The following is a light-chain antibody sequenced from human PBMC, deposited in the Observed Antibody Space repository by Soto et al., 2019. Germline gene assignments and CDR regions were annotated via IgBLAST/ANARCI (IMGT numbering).Light chain of an antibody. CDR1: SSDVATYDR. CDR3: SSDTSRSTLVV. CDR2: EVS. V-gene: IGLV2-18*02. Sequence: QSALTQPPSVSGSPGQSVTISCTGTSSDVATYDRVSWYQQSPGTAPKLIIYEVSHRPSGVPDRFSGSKSGNTASLTISGLQAGDEADYYCSSDTSRSTLVVFGGGTKVTVL. J-gene: IGLJ2*01.